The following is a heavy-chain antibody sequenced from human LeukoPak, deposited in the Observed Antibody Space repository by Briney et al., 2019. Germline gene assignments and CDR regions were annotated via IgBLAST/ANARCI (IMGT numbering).Heavy chain of an antibody. CDR3: ARGKRRDSFKNTFEV. J-gene: IGHJ3*01. CDR1: GGSISSYY. Sequence: SETLSLTCTVSGGSISSYYWSWIRQPPGKGLEWIAEIDHIGNTNYNPSLKSRVSISINTSKNQFSLQLISVTAADTAVYYCARGKRRDSFKNTFEVWGQGTMVTVSS. D-gene: IGHD3-22*01. V-gene: IGHV4-34*01. CDR2: IDHIGNT.